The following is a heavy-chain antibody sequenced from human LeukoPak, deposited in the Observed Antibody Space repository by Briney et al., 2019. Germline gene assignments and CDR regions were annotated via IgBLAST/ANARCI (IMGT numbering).Heavy chain of an antibody. D-gene: IGHD3-10*01. J-gene: IGHJ4*02. CDR3: ARCRITMVRGVIIPFDY. Sequence: KFQGRVTITRDTSASTAYMELSSLRSEDTAVYYCARCRITMVRGVIIPFDYWGLGTLVTVSS. V-gene: IGHV1-3*01.